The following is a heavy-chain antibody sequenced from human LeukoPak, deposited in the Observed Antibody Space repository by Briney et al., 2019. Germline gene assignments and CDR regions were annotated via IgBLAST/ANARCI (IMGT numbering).Heavy chain of an antibody. CDR2: IQPGDSDT. V-gene: IGHV5-51*01. D-gene: IGHD6-13*01. CDR1: RYSFTSYW. J-gene: IGHJ4*02. CDR3: ARHLKVSAVDSSSCDY. Sequence: GESLEISCKGSRYSFTSYWIGWVRQMPGKGLEWMGVIQPGDSDTRCSPSFQGQVTISADKSISTAYLQWSSLRASDTAMYYCARHLKVSAVDSSSCDYWGQGTLVTVPS.